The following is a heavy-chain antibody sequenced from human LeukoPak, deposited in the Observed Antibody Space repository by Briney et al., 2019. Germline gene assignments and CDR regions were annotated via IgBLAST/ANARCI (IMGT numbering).Heavy chain of an antibody. J-gene: IGHJ4*02. D-gene: IGHD1-26*01. CDR3: ARGYSGSYYAGPSADY. V-gene: IGHV1-46*01. CDR1: GYTFTSYY. Sequence: GASVKVSCKASGYTFTSYYMHWVRQAPGQGLEWMGIINPSGGSTSYAQKFQGRVTMTRDMSTSTVYMELSSLRSEDTAVYCCARGYSGSYYAGPSADYWGQGTLVTVSS. CDR2: INPSGGST.